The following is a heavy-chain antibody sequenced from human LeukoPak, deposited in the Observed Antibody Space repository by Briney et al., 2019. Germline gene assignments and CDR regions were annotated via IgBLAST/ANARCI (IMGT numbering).Heavy chain of an antibody. CDR3: ARGNRWLVFYYYGMDV. V-gene: IGHV3-48*01. CDR2: ISSSSSTI. CDR1: GFTFSSYS. J-gene: IGHJ6*02. Sequence: PGGSLRLSCAASGFTFSSYSMNWVRQAPGKGLEWVSYISSSSSTIYYADSVKGRFTISRDNAKNSLYLQMNSLRAEDPAVYYCARGNRWLVFYYYGMDVWGQGTTVTVSS. D-gene: IGHD6-19*01.